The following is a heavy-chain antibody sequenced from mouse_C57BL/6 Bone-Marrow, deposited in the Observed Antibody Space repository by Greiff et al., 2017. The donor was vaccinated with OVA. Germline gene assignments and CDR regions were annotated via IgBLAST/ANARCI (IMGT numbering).Heavy chain of an antibody. V-gene: IGHV1-50*01. CDR1: GYTFTSYW. CDR3: AGWEFAY. D-gene: IGHD4-1*01. J-gene: IGHJ3*01. CDR2: IDPSDGYT. Sequence: QVQLQQPGAELVKPGASVKLSCKASGYTFTSYWIQWVKQRPGQGLEWIGEIDPSDGYTNYKQKFKGKATVTVDTSTSTANMQLSSLTSEDSAVYYCAGWEFAYWGQGTLVTVSA.